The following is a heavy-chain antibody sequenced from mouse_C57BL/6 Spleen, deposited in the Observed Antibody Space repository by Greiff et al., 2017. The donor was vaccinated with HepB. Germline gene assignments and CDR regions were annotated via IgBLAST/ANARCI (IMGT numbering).Heavy chain of an antibody. CDR1: GFNIKDYY. Sequence: EVKLMESGAELVKPGASVKLSCTASGFNIKDYYMHWVKQRTEQGLEWIGRIDPEDGETKYAPKFQGKATITADTSSNTAYLQLSSLTSEDTAVYYCASGSGYEYYAMDYWGQGTSVTVSS. J-gene: IGHJ4*01. V-gene: IGHV14-2*01. CDR2: IDPEDGET. CDR3: ASGSGYEYYAMDY. D-gene: IGHD3-2*02.